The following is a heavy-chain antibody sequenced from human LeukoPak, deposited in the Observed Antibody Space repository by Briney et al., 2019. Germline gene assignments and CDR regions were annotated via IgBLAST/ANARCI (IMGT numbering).Heavy chain of an antibody. CDR2: INGYNGNT. CDR3: ARDYYGHYYMDV. Sequence: GASVKVSCKTSGYTFSNHGISWVRQAPGQGLEWMGWINGYNGNTNYAQKVQGRVTMTTDTSTSTAYMELRSLRSDDTAVYYCARDYYGHYYMDVWGKGTTVTISS. V-gene: IGHV1-18*01. D-gene: IGHD3-10*01. J-gene: IGHJ6*03. CDR1: GYTFSNHG.